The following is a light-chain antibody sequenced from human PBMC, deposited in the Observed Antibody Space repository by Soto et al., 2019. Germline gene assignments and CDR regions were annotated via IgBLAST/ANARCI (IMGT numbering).Light chain of an antibody. J-gene: IGLJ1*01. CDR2: EVS. Sequence: QSALTQPASVSGSPGQSITTSCTGTTSNVGSYNFVSWYQQHPGKAPKLVIYEVSQRPSGVSDRFSASKSANTASLTISGLQAEDEADYYCCSYVTGNIRVFGTGTKLTVL. V-gene: IGLV2-23*02. CDR3: CSYVTGNIRV. CDR1: TSNVGSYNF.